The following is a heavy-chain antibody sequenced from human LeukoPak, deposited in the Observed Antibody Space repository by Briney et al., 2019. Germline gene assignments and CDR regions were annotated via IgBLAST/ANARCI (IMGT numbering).Heavy chain of an antibody. CDR2: INHSGST. Sequence: SSETLSLTCAVYGGSFSGYYWSWIRQPPGKGLEWIGEINHSGSTNYNPSLKGRVTISVDTSKNQFSLKLSSVTAADTAVYYCARGTRYSGYEGYWGQGTLVTVSS. CDR1: GGSFSGYY. V-gene: IGHV4-34*01. CDR3: ARGTRYSGYEGY. D-gene: IGHD5-12*01. J-gene: IGHJ4*02.